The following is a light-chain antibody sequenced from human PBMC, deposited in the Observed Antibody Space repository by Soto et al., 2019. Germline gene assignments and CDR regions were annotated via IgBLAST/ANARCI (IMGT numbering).Light chain of an antibody. CDR3: SSYAGSLWV. V-gene: IGLV2-8*01. CDR1: RSDVGGYKY. J-gene: IGLJ3*02. Sequence: QSVLTQPPSASGSPGQSVTISCTGTRSDVGGYKYVSWYQQYPGKAPKLMIYEVSKRPSGVHDRFSGSKSGNTPSLTVSGLQAEDEADYYCSSYAGSLWVFGAGTKLTVL. CDR2: EVS.